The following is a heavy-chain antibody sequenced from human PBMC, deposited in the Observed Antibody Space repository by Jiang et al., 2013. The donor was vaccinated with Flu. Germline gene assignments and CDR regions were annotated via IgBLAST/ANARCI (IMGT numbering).Heavy chain of an antibody. Sequence: GLVKPSQTLSLTCTVSGGSISSGSYYWSWIRQPAGKGLEWIGRIYTSGSTNYNPSLKSRVTISVDTSKNQFSLKLSSVTAADTAVYYCARDVPRSYGDYAFDIWGQGTMVTVSS. J-gene: IGHJ3*02. CDR2: IYTSGST. D-gene: IGHD4-17*01. V-gene: IGHV4-61*02. CDR3: ARDVPRSYGDYAFDI. CDR1: GGSISSGSYY.